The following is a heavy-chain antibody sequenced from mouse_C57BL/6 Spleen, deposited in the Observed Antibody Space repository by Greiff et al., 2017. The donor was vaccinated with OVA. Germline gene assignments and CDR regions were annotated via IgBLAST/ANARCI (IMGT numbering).Heavy chain of an antibody. D-gene: IGHD2-5*01. CDR1: GYTFTDYE. J-gene: IGHJ4*01. CDR3: TRAYYSNEDYAMDY. CDR2: IDPETGGT. Sequence: LQESGAELVRPGASVTLSCKASGYTFTDYEMHWVKQTPVHGLEWIGAIDPETGGTAYNQKFKGKAILTADKSSSTAYMELRSLTSEDSAVYYCTRAYYSNEDYAMDYWGQGTSVTVSS. V-gene: IGHV1-15*01.